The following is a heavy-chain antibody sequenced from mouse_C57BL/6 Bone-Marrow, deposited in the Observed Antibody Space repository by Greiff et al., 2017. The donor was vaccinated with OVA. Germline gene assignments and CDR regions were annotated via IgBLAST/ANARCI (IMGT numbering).Heavy chain of an antibody. D-gene: IGHD1-1*01. CDR1: GYAFSSSW. CDR2: IYPGDGDT. Sequence: QVQLQQSGPELVKPGASVKISCKASGYAFSSSWMNWVKQRPGKGLEWIGRIYPGDGDTNYNGKFKGKATLTADKSSSTAYMQLSSLTSEDSAVYFCARSRLRSYYFDYWGQGTTLTVSS. J-gene: IGHJ2*01. V-gene: IGHV1-82*01. CDR3: ARSRLRSYYFDY.